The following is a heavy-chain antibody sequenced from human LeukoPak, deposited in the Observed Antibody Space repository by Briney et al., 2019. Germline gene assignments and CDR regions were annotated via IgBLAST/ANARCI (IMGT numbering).Heavy chain of an antibody. CDR1: GFSVTTDH. CDR3: ARVWELSYDY. Sequence: EGSLRLSCAASGFSVTTDHMSWVRQAPGKGLEWVSIIYSDGSTYYADTVKGRFTISRDICKNTVDLQVNSLRDEDTAVYYCARVWELSYDYWGQGTLVTVSS. D-gene: IGHD3-16*02. J-gene: IGHJ4*02. CDR2: IYSDGST. V-gene: IGHV3-53*01.